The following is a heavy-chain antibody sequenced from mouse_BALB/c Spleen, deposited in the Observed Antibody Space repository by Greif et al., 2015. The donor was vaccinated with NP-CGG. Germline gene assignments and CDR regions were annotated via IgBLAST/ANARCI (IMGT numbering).Heavy chain of an antibody. CDR3: AREGDYGFAY. J-gene: IGHJ3*01. Sequence: QVQLQQPGTELVRPGTSVKVSCKASGYAFTNYLIEWIKQRPGQGLEWIGVLNPGSGGTNYSEKFKGKATLTADYSSSTASLQLSSLTSDDSAVYFCAREGDYGFAYWGQGTPVTVSA. V-gene: IGHV1-54*01. CDR1: GYAFTNYL. CDR2: LNPGSGGT. D-gene: IGHD2-4*01.